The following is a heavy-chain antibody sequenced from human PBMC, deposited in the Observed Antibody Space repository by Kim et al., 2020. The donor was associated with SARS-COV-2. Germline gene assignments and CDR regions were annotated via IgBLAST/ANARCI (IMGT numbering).Heavy chain of an antibody. Sequence: SETLSLTCTVSGGSISSYYWSWIRQPAGKGLEWIGRIYTSGSTNYNPSLKSRVTMSVDTSKNQFSLKLSSVTAADTAVYYCASGVVVPAADYFDYWGQGTLVTVSS. D-gene: IGHD2-2*01. CDR2: IYTSGST. CDR1: GGSISSYY. J-gene: IGHJ4*02. CDR3: ASGVVVPAADYFDY. V-gene: IGHV4-4*07.